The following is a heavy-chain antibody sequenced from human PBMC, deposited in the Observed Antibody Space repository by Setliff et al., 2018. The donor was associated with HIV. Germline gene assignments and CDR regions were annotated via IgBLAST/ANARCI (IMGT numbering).Heavy chain of an antibody. CDR2: INTSGST. D-gene: IGHD1-26*01. V-gene: IGHV4-4*07. Sequence: SETLSLTCTVSGGSVSNYYWTWIRQSAGKGLEWIGHINTSGSTKYNPSLKSRLTMSVDSSGNQFSLTLTSVTAADTAIYYCARAGMGALRSLFDYWGQGTLVTVSS. J-gene: IGHJ4*02. CDR3: ARAGMGALRSLFDY. CDR1: GGSVSNYY.